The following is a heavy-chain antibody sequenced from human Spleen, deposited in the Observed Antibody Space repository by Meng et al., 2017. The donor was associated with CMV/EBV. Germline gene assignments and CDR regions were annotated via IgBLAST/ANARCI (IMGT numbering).Heavy chain of an antibody. CDR1: GYTLTELS. CDR3: ARGESELPGSGTN. J-gene: IGHJ4*02. CDR2: FDPEDGET. V-gene: IGHV1-24*01. Sequence: ASVKVSCKVSGYTLTELSMHWVRQAPGKGLEWMGGFDPEDGETIYAQKFQGRVTMTRDTSISTAYMELSRLRSDDTAVYYCARGESELPGSGTNWGQGTLVTVSS. D-gene: IGHD3-10*01.